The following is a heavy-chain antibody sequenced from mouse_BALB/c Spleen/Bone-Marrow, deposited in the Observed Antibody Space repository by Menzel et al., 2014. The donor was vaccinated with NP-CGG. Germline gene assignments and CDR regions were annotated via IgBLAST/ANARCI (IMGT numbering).Heavy chain of an antibody. CDR1: GFTFRDYY. D-gene: IGHD2-14*01. CDR2: ISDGGTYT. CDR3: VRDGDYRYAWFSY. Sequence: EVKLVESGGGLVKPGGSLKLSCAASGFTFRDYYMYWVRQTPEKRLEWVATISDGGTYTYCSDSVKGRFTISRDKAKNNLYLQMTNLMSEDTAMYRCVRDGDYRYAWFSYWGQGTLVTVSA. V-gene: IGHV5-4*02. J-gene: IGHJ3*01.